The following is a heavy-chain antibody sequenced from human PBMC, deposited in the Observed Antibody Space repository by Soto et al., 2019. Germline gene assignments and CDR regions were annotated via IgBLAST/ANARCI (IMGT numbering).Heavy chain of an antibody. V-gene: IGHV3-23*01. CDR2: ISGSGGST. CDR3: ARDDRLNDYYYGMDV. Sequence: EVQLLESGGGLVQPGGSLRLSCAASGFTFSSYAMSWVRQAPGKGLEWVSAISGSGGSTYYADSVKGRFTISRDNSKNSLYLQMNSLRAEDTAVYYCARDDRLNDYYYGMDVWGQGTTVTVSS. CDR1: GFTFSSYA. J-gene: IGHJ6*02.